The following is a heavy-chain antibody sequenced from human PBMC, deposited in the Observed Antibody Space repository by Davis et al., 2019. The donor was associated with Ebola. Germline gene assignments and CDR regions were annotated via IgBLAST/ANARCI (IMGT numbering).Heavy chain of an antibody. J-gene: IGHJ6*02. V-gene: IGHV3-23*01. CDR3: AKDSVARNYYYYGIDV. CDR2: ISGSGGST. CDR1: GFTFSSYA. D-gene: IGHD5-12*01. Sequence: GGSLRLSCAASGFTFSSYAMSWVRQAPGKGLEWVSAISGSGGSTYYADSVKGRFTISRDNSKNTLYLQMNSLRAEDTAVYYCAKDSVARNYYYYGIDVWGQGTTVTVSS.